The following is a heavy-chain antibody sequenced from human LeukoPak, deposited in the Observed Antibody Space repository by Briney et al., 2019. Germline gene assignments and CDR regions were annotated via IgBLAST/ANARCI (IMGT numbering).Heavy chain of an antibody. CDR3: ARGGIVVVPAARPFDY. CDR1: GGSFSGYY. J-gene: IGHJ4*02. V-gene: IGHV4-34*01. CDR2: INHSGST. D-gene: IGHD2-2*02. Sequence: PSETLSLTCAVYGGSFSGYYWSWIRQPPGKGLEWIGEINHSGSTYYNPSLKSRVTISVDTSKNQFSLKLSSVTAADTAVYYCARGGIVVVPAARPFDYWGQGTLVTVSS.